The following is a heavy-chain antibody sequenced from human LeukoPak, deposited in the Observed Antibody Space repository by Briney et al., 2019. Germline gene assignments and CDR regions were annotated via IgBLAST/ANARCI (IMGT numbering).Heavy chain of an antibody. CDR1: GGPFSNYD. D-gene: IGHD3-3*01. CDR2: INHNGRT. Sequence: PSETLSLTCAVYGGPFSNYDWTWIRQPPGKGLEWIGEINHNGRTNYNPSLKSRLTISADTSKNQFSLKLRSVTAADTAVYYCARGRSRVTVFGVALNWFDSWGQGNLVSVSS. V-gene: IGHV4-34*01. J-gene: IGHJ5*01. CDR3: ARGRSRVTVFGVALNWFDS.